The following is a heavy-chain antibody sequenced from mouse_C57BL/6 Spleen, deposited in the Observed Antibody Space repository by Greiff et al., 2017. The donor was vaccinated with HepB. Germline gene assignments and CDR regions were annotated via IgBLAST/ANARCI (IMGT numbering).Heavy chain of an antibody. CDR3: ARTYGGFAY. CDR2: IDPSDSYT. D-gene: IGHD1-1*02. CDR1: GYTFTSYW. V-gene: IGHV1-50*01. Sequence: QVQLKQSGAELVKPGASVKLSCKASGYTFTSYWMQWVKQRPGQGLEWIGEIDPSDSYTNYNQKFKGKATLTVDTSSSTANMQLSSLTSEDSAVYYCARTYGGFAYWGQGTLVTVSA. J-gene: IGHJ3*01.